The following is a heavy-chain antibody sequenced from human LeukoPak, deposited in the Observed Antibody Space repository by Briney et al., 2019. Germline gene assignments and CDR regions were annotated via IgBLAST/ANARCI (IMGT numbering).Heavy chain of an antibody. V-gene: IGHV3-23*01. CDR1: GFTFSSYA. J-gene: IGHJ4*02. CDR3: AKAYYDSSGYYDY. CDR2: ISGSGGST. Sequence: GGSLRLSCAASGFTFSSYAMRWVRQAPGKGLEWVSAISGSGGSTYYADSVKGRFTISRDNSKNTLYLQMNSLRAEDTAVYYCAKAYYDSSGYYDYWGQGTLVTVSS. D-gene: IGHD3-22*01.